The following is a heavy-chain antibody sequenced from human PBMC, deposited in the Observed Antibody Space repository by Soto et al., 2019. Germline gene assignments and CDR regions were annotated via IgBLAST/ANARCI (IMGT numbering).Heavy chain of an antibody. CDR2: LSSDGFGA. CDR3: ARDLGGPDY. J-gene: IGHJ4*02. Sequence: GGSLRLSCAASGFSLSPYWMHWVRQVTGRGLGWVARLSSDGFGAAYADSVKGRFFISRDIARNTLSLQMNSLRADDTAVYYCARDLGGPDYWGRGTSVTVSS. V-gene: IGHV3-74*03. D-gene: IGHD3-16*01. CDR1: GFSLSPYW.